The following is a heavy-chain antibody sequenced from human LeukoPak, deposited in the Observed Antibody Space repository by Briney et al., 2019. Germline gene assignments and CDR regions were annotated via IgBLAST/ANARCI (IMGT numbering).Heavy chain of an antibody. CDR1: GYSFTRYG. Sequence: ASVKVSCKASGYSFTRYGISWVRQAPGQGLEWMGWISAYNGNTNYAQKLQGRVTMTTDTSTSTAYMELRSLRSDDTAVYYCARAQSTDYGDYDDYWGQGTLVTVSS. CDR3: ARAQSTDYGDYDDY. D-gene: IGHD4-17*01. V-gene: IGHV1-18*01. CDR2: ISAYNGNT. J-gene: IGHJ4*02.